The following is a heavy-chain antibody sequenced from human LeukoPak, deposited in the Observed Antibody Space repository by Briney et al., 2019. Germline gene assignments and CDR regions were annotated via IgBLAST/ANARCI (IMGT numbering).Heavy chain of an antibody. CDR3: VIAARPPFDY. J-gene: IGHJ4*02. V-gene: IGHV3-66*02. Sequence: GGSLRLSCTASGFTFSSFEMRWVRQAPGKGLEWVSVIYSGGSTYYADSVKGRFTISRDNSKNTLYLQMNSLRAEDTAVYYCVIAARPPFDYWGQGTLVTVSS. CDR2: IYSGGST. D-gene: IGHD6-6*01. CDR1: GFTFSSFE.